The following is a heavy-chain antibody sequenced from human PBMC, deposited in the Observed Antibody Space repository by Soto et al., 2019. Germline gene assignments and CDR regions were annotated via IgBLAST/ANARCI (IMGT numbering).Heavy chain of an antibody. CDR1: GFAFNKFG. CDR2: ISYDGSYQ. D-gene: IGHD1-26*01. Sequence: GGSLRLSCEASGFAFNKFGMHWVRQAPGKGLERVAFISYDGSYQYYADSVQGRLTITRDNSMNTLNMQLNSLRREDTAVYYCAKGGEVGGVLGDHWGQGTLVTVSS. J-gene: IGHJ4*02. CDR3: AKGGEVGGVLGDH. V-gene: IGHV3-30*18.